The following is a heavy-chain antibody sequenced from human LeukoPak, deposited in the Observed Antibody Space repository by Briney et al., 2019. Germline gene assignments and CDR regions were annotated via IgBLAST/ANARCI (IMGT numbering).Heavy chain of an antibody. CDR2: IIPILGIA. Sequence: SVKVSCKASGGAFSSYTISWVRQAPGQGLEWMGRIIPILGIANYAQKFQDRVTITADKSTSTAYMELSSLRSEDTAVYYCAREDCSGTSCYPYWGQGTLVTVSS. V-gene: IGHV1-69*04. CDR1: GGAFSSYT. D-gene: IGHD2-2*01. CDR3: AREDCSGTSCYPY. J-gene: IGHJ4*02.